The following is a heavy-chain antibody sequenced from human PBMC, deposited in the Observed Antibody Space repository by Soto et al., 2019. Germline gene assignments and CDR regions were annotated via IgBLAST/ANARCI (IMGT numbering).Heavy chain of an antibody. CDR3: ARGAGAAGTPGTVRFAFDI. CDR2: TNPNSGGT. Sequence: QVQLEQSGPEVKKNGASVKVSCKASGYTFSAYYMHWVRQAPGQGLEWMGWTNPNSGGTNYAQKFQGRVTMTRDTSISTGYMEVNGLRPDDTAVYYCARGAGAAGTPGTVRFAFDIWGRGTMVTVSS. V-gene: IGHV1-2*02. CDR1: GYTFSAYY. D-gene: IGHD6-13*01. J-gene: IGHJ3*02.